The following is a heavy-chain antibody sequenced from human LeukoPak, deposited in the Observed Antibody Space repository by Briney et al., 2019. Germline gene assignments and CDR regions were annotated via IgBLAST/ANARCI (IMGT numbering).Heavy chain of an antibody. V-gene: IGHV3-21*01. Sequence: PGGSLRLSCAASGFTFSSYSMNWVRQAPGKGLEWVSSISSSSSYIYYADSVKGRFTISRDNAKNSLYLQMNSLRAEDTAVYYCARDDLSGYYTYFDYWGQGTLVTVSS. CDR3: ARDDLSGYYTYFDY. D-gene: IGHD3-22*01. J-gene: IGHJ4*02. CDR2: ISSSSSYI. CDR1: GFTFSSYS.